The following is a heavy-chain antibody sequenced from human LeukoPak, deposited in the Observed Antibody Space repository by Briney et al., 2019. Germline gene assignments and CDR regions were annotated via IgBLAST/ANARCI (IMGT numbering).Heavy chain of an antibody. J-gene: IGHJ4*02. Sequence: PGGSLRLSCAASGFTFRNYAMNWVSQAPGKGLECVSFISSSSTYIYYADSVKGRFNISRDNAKNSLYLQMNSLRAEDTAVYYCAKSGYNRFDYWGQGTLVTVSS. CDR1: GFTFRNYA. CDR2: ISSSSTYI. V-gene: IGHV3-21*04. CDR3: AKSGYNRFDY. D-gene: IGHD5-24*01.